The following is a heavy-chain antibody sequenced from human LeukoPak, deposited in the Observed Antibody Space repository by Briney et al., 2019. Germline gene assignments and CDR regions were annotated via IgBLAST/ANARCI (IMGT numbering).Heavy chain of an antibody. CDR3: ARANGYYGSGIPYFDF. D-gene: IGHD3-10*01. CDR2: IYHSVST. CDR1: GGSISSGDYS. Sequence: SLTLSLTCAVSGGSISSGDYSWNWIRQPPGKGLEWIEYIYHSVSTYYNPSLKSRVTISLERSKNQFSLKLTSVTAADAALYYCARANGYYGSGIPYFDFWGQGTLVTVSS. J-gene: IGHJ4*02. V-gene: IGHV4-30-2*01.